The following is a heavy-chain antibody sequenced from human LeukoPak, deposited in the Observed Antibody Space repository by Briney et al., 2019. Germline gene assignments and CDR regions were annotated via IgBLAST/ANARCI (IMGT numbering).Heavy chain of an antibody. CDR3: ASMDTTPLRYFDS. D-gene: IGHD5-24*01. CDR1: GFTFSSYA. Sequence: GGSLRLSCAASGFTFSSYAMSWVRQAPGKGLDWVSAISGSGHSTYYADSVKGRFTISRDNSKNTLYLQINSLRAEDTAVYYCASMDTTPLRYFDSWGQGTLVTVSS. J-gene: IGHJ4*02. V-gene: IGHV3-23*01. CDR2: ISGSGHST.